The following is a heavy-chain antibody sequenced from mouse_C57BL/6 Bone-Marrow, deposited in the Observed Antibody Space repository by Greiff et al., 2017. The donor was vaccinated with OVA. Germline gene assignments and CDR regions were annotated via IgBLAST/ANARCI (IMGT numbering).Heavy chain of an antibody. CDR3: ARTGTAWFAY. D-gene: IGHD4-1*01. J-gene: IGHJ3*01. CDR1: GFTFSSYA. Sequence: EVQVVESGGGLVKPGGSLKLSCAASGFTFSSYAMSWVRQTPEKRLEWVATISDGGSYTYYPDNVKGRFTISRDNAKNNLYLQMSQLKAEDTAMYYCARTGTAWFAYWGQGTLVTVSA. CDR2: ISDGGSYT. V-gene: IGHV5-4*01.